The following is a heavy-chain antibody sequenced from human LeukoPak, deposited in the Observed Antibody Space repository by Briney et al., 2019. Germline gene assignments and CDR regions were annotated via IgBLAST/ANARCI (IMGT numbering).Heavy chain of an antibody. CDR1: GGSFSGYY. V-gene: IGHV4-34*01. J-gene: IGHJ3*02. CDR3: ARYQQLEHDAFDI. D-gene: IGHD6-13*01. Sequence: SETLSLTCAVYGGSFSGYYWSWIRQPPGKGLEWIGEINHSGSTNYNPSLKSRVTISVDTSKNQFSLKLSSVTAADTAVYYCARYQQLEHDAFDIWGQGTMVTVSS. CDR2: INHSGST.